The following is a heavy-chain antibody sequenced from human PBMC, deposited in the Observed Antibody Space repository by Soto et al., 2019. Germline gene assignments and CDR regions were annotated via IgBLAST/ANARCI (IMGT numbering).Heavy chain of an antibody. CDR3: APAGQWLVPGC. V-gene: IGHV4-39*01. CDR2: IYYSGST. Sequence: QLQLQESGPGLVKPSETLSLTCTVSGGSISSSSYYWGWIRQPPGKGLEWIGSIYYSGSTYYNPSLKSXXTXSXXTSKNQIPLKLTSVTAADTAVYHCAPAGQWLVPGCWGQGTLVTVSS. CDR1: GGSISSSSYY. D-gene: IGHD6-19*01. J-gene: IGHJ4*02.